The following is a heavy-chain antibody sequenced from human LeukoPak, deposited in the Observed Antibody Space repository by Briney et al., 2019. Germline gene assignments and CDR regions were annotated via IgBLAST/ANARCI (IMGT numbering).Heavy chain of an antibody. D-gene: IGHD3-10*02. CDR1: GFTFGSHG. CDR3: AELGITMIGGV. CDR2: IWFDGRNQ. J-gene: IGHJ6*04. Sequence: GGSLRLSCTASGFTFGSHGMFWVRQAPGKGLEWLTFIWFDGRNQHCVDSVKGRFTISRDNAKNSLYLQMNSLRAEDTAVYYCAELGITMIGGVWGKGTTVTISS. V-gene: IGHV3-33*03.